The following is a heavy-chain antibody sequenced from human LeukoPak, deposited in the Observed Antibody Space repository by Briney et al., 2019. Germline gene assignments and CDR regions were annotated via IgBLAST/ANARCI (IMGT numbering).Heavy chain of an antibody. V-gene: IGHV4-61*01. Sequence: SETLSLTCTVSGYSISSGYYWSWIRQPPGKGLEWIGYIYYSGSTNYNPSLKSRVTISVDTSKNQFSLKLSSVTAADTAVYYCARGAPNCSGGSCYSGVFDYWGQGTLVTVSS. CDR1: GYSISSGYY. D-gene: IGHD2-15*01. CDR3: ARGAPNCSGGSCYSGVFDY. J-gene: IGHJ4*02. CDR2: IYYSGST.